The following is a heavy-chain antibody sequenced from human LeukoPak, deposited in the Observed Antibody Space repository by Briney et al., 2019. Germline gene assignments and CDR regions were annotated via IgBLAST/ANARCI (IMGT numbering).Heavy chain of an antibody. V-gene: IGHV3-30*02. CDR3: ARDREVTTFGYYYYYMDV. CDR1: GFTFSSYG. D-gene: IGHD3-16*01. J-gene: IGHJ6*03. Sequence: QPGGSLRLSCAASGFTFSSYGMHWVRQGPGKGPEWVAFIRYDGSNKYYADSVKGRFTISRDNSKNTLYLQMNSLRGEDTAVYYCARDREVTTFGYYYYYMDVWGKGTTVTISS. CDR2: IRYDGSNK.